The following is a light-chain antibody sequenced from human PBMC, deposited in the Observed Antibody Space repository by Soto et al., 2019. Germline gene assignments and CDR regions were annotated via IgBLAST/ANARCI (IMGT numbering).Light chain of an antibody. V-gene: IGKV3D-20*02. CDR1: QCDSYRC. CDR2: CAS. Sequence: EIVLTQSPGTLSLSPGERATLSCWPSQCDSYRCLAWCHQYPGHAPRRLLDCASSRAPGIPVRCSGGWSGTYFTLSIRSLEPEDFAVYFCQQRSNWPPTFGQGTLLGIK. CDR3: QQRSNWPPT. J-gene: IGKJ5*01.